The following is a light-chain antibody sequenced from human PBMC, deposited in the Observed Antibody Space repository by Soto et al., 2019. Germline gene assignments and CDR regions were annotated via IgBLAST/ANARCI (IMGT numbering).Light chain of an antibody. CDR1: NIGSKS. CDR3: QVWDSSSDVV. Sequence: SYELTQPPSGAVAPGQTARITCGGTNIGSKSVHWYQQKPGQAPVLVVYDDSDRPSGIPGRFSGSNAGNPSTLTISRLEAGDEADYYCQVWDSSSDVVFGGGTTVTVL. CDR2: DDS. V-gene: IGLV3-21*02. J-gene: IGLJ2*01.